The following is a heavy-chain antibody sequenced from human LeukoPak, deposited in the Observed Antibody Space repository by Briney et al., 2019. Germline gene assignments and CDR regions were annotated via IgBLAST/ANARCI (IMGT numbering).Heavy chain of an antibody. Sequence: AGGSLRLSCAASGFTFSSYGMHWVRQAPGKGLEWVAVISYDGSNKYYADSVKGRFTISRDNAKNSLYLQMNSLRGEDTAVYYCARVSRTTVRYWGQGTLVTVSS. CDR1: GFTFSSYG. CDR3: ARVSRTTVRY. D-gene: IGHD4-17*01. J-gene: IGHJ4*02. CDR2: ISYDGSNK. V-gene: IGHV3-30*03.